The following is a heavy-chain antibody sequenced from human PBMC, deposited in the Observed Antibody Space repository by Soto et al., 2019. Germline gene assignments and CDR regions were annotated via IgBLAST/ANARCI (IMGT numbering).Heavy chain of an antibody. CDR1: GFTFSSYE. CDR3: ARDLWVMDSHIAAAGTDDYYDYYGMDV. V-gene: IGHV3-48*03. J-gene: IGHJ6*01. Sequence: EVQLVESGGGLVQPGGSLRLSCAASGFTFSSYEMNWVRQAPGKGLEWVSYISSSGSTIYYADSVKGRFTISRDNAKNSLYLQMNSLRAEDTAVYYCARDLWVMDSHIAAAGTDDYYDYYGMDVW. D-gene: IGHD6-13*01. CDR2: ISSSGSTI.